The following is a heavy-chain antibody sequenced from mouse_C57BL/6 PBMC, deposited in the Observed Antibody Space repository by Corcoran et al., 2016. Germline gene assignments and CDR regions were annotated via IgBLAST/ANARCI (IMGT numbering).Heavy chain of an antibody. CDR3: ARDSNYVGYAMDY. CDR1: GYTFTDYN. CDR2: INPNNGGT. V-gene: IGHV1-18*01. J-gene: IGHJ4*01. D-gene: IGHD2-5*01. Sequence: EVQLQQSGPELVKPGASVKIPCKASGYTFTDYNMDWVKQSHGKSLEWIGDINPNNGGTIYNQKFKGKATLTVDKSSSTAYMELRSLTSEDTAVYYCARDSNYVGYAMDYWGQGTSVTVSS.